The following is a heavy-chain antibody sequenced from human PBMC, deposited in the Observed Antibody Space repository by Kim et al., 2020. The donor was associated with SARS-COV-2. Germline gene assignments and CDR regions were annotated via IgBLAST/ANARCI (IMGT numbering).Heavy chain of an antibody. CDR3: ARGRRGVGSGSDWAHFDYFTSMFV. D-gene: IGHD3-10*01. Sequence: GGSLRLSCAASGFTFSSYSMNWVRQAPGKGLEWVSYISRSSSTIYYAASVKGRFTISRDNAKNSLYLQMNSLRDEDTAVYYCARGRRGVGSGSDWAHFDYFTSMFVWGQGTTFTVSS. V-gene: IGHV3-48*02. CDR1: GFTFSSYS. CDR2: ISRSSSTI. J-gene: IGHJ6*02.